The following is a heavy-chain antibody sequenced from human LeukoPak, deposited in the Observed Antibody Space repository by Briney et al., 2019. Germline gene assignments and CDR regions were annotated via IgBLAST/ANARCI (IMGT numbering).Heavy chain of an antibody. Sequence: SETLSLTCAVYGGSFSGYYWSWIRPPPGKGLEWIGEINHSGSTNCNPSLKSRVTISVDTSKNQFSLKLSSVTAADTAVYYCARFSSGWYGWFDPWGQGTLVTVSS. CDR3: ARFSSGWYGWFDP. J-gene: IGHJ5*02. V-gene: IGHV4-34*01. D-gene: IGHD6-19*01. CDR2: INHSGST. CDR1: GGSFSGYY.